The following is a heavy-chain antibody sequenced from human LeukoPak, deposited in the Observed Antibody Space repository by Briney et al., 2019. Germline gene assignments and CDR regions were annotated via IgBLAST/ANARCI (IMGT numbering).Heavy chain of an antibody. CDR2: ISGSGVTM. CDR3: AREDIRLDYFDY. Sequence: PGGSLRLSCAASGFTFSSAAMTWVRQAPGRGLEWVSYISGSGVTMYYADSVKGRFTISRDDAKNSLYLQMNSLRAEDTAVYYCAREDIRLDYFDYWGQGTLVTVSS. CDR1: GFTFSSAA. D-gene: IGHD6-19*01. V-gene: IGHV3-48*03. J-gene: IGHJ4*02.